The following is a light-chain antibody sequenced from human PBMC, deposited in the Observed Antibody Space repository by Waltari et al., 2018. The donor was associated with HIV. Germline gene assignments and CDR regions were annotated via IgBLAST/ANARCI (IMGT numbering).Light chain of an antibody. CDR3: QQFNYYWT. J-gene: IGKJ1*01. CDR2: KVS. CDR1: RDVRNW. V-gene: IGKV1-5*03. Sequence: DIQMTQTPSILAVSLRHRVTITCRASRDVRNWLAWYQQKPGKAPKLLIYKVSSLESGFPSRFSGSGSGTEFTLTINSLQPDDFATYYCQQFNYYWTFGQGTKVEVK.